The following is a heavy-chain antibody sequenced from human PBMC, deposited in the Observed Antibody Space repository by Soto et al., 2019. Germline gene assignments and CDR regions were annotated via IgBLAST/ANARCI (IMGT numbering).Heavy chain of an antibody. CDR2: IYRTGST. V-gene: IGHV4-4*02. Sequence: SETLSLTCAVSGSSFTSNDWWTWVRQPPGRWLEWIGEIYRTGSTNYNPSLKSRVTISLDKSENQFSLKVTSLTAADTAVYYCASRDPGTSVDYWGQGTLVTVSS. CDR3: ASRDPGTSVDY. J-gene: IGHJ4*02. D-gene: IGHD1-7*01. CDR1: GSSFTSNDW.